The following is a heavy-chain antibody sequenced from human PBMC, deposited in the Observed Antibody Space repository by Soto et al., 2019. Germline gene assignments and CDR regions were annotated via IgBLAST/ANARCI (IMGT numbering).Heavy chain of an antibody. V-gene: IGHV3-48*03. Sequence: GGSLRLSCAASGFTFSSYEMNWVRQAPGKGLEWVSYISSSGSTIYYADSVKGRFTISRDNAKNSLYLQMNSLRAEDTAVYYCASNLFSGYTHYGMDVWGQGTTVTVSS. J-gene: IGHJ6*02. CDR2: ISSSGSTI. CDR3: ASNLFSGYTHYGMDV. CDR1: GFTFSSYE. D-gene: IGHD6-25*01.